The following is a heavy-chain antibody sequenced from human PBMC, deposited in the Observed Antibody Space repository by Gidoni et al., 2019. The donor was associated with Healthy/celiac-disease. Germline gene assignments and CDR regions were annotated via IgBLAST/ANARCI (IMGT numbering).Heavy chain of an antibody. J-gene: IGHJ4*02. CDR3: AKDRDSSSYYYDY. Sequence: VQLLESGGGLVQPGGSLRLSCSASGFTFSSYAMSWVRQAPGKGLEWVSAISGSGGSTYYADSVKGRFTISRDNSKNTLYLQMNSLRAEDTAVYYCAKDRDSSSYYYDYWGQGTLVTVSS. CDR2: ISGSGGST. CDR1: GFTFSSYA. D-gene: IGHD3-22*01. V-gene: IGHV3-23*01.